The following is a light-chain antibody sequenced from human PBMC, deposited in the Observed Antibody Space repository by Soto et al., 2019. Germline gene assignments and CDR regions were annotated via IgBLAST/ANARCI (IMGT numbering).Light chain of an antibody. CDR2: DVN. J-gene: IGLJ2*01. Sequence: QSVLTQPASVSGSPGQSITISCTGTSSDVGGSNYVSWYQQHPGKAPKLMIYDVNNRPSGISNRFSGSKSGSTASLTISGLQAEDEADYYCSSYRSGSTLVFGGGTQLTVL. V-gene: IGLV2-14*03. CDR3: SSYRSGSTLV. CDR1: SSDVGGSNY.